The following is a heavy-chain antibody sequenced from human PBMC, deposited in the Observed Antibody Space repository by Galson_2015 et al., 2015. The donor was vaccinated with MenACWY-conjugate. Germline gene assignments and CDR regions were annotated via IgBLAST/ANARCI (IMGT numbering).Heavy chain of an antibody. Sequence: SVKVSCKASGYTFTNYGINWVRQAPGQGLEWMGWISPYSGNTKYAQNLQGRVTMTTDTSTSTAYVELRSLRYDDTAVYYCARDQTEFWTDYSSYFELWGRGTLVTVSS. J-gene: IGHJ2*01. CDR2: ISPYSGNT. D-gene: IGHD3/OR15-3a*01. V-gene: IGHV1-18*01. CDR1: GYTFTNYG. CDR3: ARDQTEFWTDYSSYFEL.